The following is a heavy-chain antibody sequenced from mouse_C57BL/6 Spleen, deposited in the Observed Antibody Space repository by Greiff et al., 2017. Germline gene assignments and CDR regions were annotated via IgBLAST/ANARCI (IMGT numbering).Heavy chain of an antibody. CDR2: INYDGSST. V-gene: IGHV5-16*01. CDR1: GFTFSDYY. CDR3: ARVGRLRYAMDY. Sequence: EVKVVESEGGLVQPGSSMKLSCTASGFTFSDYYMAWVRQVPEKGLEWVANINYDGSSTYYLDSLKSRFIISRDNAKNILYLQMSSLKSEDTATYYCARVGRLRYAMDYWGQGTSVTVSS. J-gene: IGHJ4*01. D-gene: IGHD3-2*02.